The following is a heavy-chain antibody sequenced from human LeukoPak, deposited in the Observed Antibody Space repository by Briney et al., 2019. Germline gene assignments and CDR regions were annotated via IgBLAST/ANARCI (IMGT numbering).Heavy chain of an antibody. V-gene: IGHV1-2*02. CDR1: GYTFTDDY. Sequence: GASVKVSCKASGYTFTDDYVHWVRQTPGQGLEWMGWINPNSGGTNYAQKFQGRVTMTRDTSISTAYMELSRLRSDDTAVYYCARRISGYSGYYYYYMDVWGKGTTVTISS. D-gene: IGHD3-22*01. J-gene: IGHJ6*03. CDR3: ARRISGYSGYYYYYMDV. CDR2: INPNSGGT.